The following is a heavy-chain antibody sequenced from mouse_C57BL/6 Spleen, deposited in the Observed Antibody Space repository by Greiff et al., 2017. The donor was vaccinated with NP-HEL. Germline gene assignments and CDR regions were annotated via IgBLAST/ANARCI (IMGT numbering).Heavy chain of an antibody. V-gene: IGHV1-50*01. J-gene: IGHJ4*01. D-gene: IGHD4-1*02. CDR3: ARVPQLGRYAMDY. CDR1: GYTFTSYW. Sequence: QVQLQQPGAELVKPGASVKLSCKASGYTFTSYWMQWVKQRPGQGLEWIGEIDPSDSYTNYNQKFKGKATLTVDTSSSTAYMQLSSLTSEDAAVYYCARVPQLGRYAMDYWGQGTSVTVSS. CDR2: IDPSDSYT.